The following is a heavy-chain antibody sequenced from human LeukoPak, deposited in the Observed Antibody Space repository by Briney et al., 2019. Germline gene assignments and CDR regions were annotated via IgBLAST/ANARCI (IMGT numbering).Heavy chain of an antibody. CDR2: IHYSGST. CDR3: ARRASGSYPDYFDY. Sequence: SETLSLTCTFSGGSTSSYYWSWIRQTPGKGLEWIGYIHYSGSTNYNPSLKSRVTISLDTSKNQVSLRLSSVTAADTAVYYCARRASGSYPDYFDYWGQGTPVTVSS. V-gene: IGHV4-59*08. CDR1: GGSTSSYY. D-gene: IGHD1-26*01. J-gene: IGHJ4*02.